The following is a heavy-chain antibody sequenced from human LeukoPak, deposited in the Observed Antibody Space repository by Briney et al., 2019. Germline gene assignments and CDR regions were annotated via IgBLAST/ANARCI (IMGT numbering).Heavy chain of an antibody. CDR3: ARGSSGPFYYYGMDV. J-gene: IGHJ6*02. CDR2: IYYSGST. D-gene: IGHD3-22*01. V-gene: IGHV4-39*01. CDR1: NGPISICSYH. Sequence: SETLSLICTVSNGPISICSYHWGWIRQPPGKGLEWIGSIYYSGSTYYNPPLKSRVTISVDTSKHQFSLMLSSVTAADTAVYYCARGSSGPFYYYGMDVWGQGTTVTVSS.